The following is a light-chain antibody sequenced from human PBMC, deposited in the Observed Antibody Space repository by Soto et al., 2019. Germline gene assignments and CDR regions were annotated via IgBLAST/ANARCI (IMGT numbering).Light chain of an antibody. V-gene: IGKV1-33*01. CDR2: DAS. Sequence: DIQMTQSPSSLSASVGDRVTITCQASQDISNYLNWYQQKPGKAPKLLIYDASNLETGVPSRFSGSGSGTDFTFTISSLQPEDIATYYCQQYYNLLRATFGQGTKVDIK. J-gene: IGKJ1*01. CDR1: QDISNY. CDR3: QQYYNLLRAT.